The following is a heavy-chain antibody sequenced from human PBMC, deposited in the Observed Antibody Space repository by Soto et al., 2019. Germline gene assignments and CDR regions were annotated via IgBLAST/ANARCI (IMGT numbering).Heavy chain of an antibody. CDR1: GYTFTTYG. Sequence: QVQLVQSGAEVKKPGASVTVSCKVSGYTFTTYGVSWVRQAPGQGLEWMGWISTSNGDTNYAQKLQGRDTMTTPTSTNPAYMEVRSLRSDDTALYFCARDVGNGYGYGYGYWGQGTLVTVSS. CDR2: ISTSNGDT. V-gene: IGHV1-18*01. CDR3: ARDVGNGYGYGYGY. J-gene: IGHJ4*02. D-gene: IGHD5-18*01.